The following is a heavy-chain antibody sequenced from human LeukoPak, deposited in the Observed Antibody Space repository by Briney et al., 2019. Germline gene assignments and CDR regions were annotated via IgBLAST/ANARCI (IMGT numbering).Heavy chain of an antibody. Sequence: SETLSLTCTVSGGSINNYWSWIRQPAGKGLECIGHISTSGSTNYNPSLKSRVTMSIDMSKNQFSLKLSSVTAADTAVYYCASVARLNYYYYYMDVWGKGTTVTVSS. CDR2: ISTSGST. CDR1: GGSINNY. V-gene: IGHV4-4*07. J-gene: IGHJ6*03. D-gene: IGHD4-23*01. CDR3: ASVARLNYYYYYMDV.